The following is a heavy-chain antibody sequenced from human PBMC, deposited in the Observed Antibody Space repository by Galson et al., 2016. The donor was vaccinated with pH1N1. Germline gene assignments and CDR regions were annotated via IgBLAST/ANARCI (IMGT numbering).Heavy chain of an antibody. J-gene: IGHJ4*02. D-gene: IGHD3-10*01. CDR2: INGDGSQK. CDR1: DFTFSTFW. V-gene: IGHV3-7*01. Sequence: SLRLSCAASDFTFSTFWMAWVRQAPGNGLEWVALINGDGSQKYYVDSVKGRFTISSDNTKKSLYLQINNLRAEDTALYYCVRDPGWGGLDYWGQGALVIVSS. CDR3: VRDPGWGGLDY.